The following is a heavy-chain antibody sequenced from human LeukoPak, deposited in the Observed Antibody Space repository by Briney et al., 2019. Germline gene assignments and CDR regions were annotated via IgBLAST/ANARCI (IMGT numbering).Heavy chain of an antibody. J-gene: IGHJ4*02. CDR1: GYTFTQYA. D-gene: IGHD6-13*01. CDR2: INTNTGNP. V-gene: IGHV7-4-1*02. CDR3: ARETGLRRSGSWYNFNDY. Sequence: GASVKVSCKASGYTFTQYAMNWVRQAPGQGLEWMGWINTNTGNPTYAQGFTGRFVFSLDTSVSTAYLQISSLKAEDTAVYYCARETGLRRSGSWYNFNDYWGQGTLVTVSS.